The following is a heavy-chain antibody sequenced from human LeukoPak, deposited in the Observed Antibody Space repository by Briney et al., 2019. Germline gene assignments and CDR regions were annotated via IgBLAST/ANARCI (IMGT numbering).Heavy chain of an antibody. CDR1: GGSISSNNW. J-gene: IGHJ3*02. CDR3: ASRSGSFSDALDI. Sequence: PSETLCLTCAVSGGSISSNNWWSWVRQPPGKGLEWIAEIYHTGDIKYNPSLEGRVTMSVDTSKNQFSLKLSSVTAADTAVYYCASRSGSFSDALDIWGQGTLVTVSS. D-gene: IGHD3-10*01. CDR2: IYHTGDI. V-gene: IGHV4-4*02.